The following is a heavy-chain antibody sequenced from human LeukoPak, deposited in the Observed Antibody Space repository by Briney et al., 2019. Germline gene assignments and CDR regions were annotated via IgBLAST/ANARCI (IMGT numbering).Heavy chain of an antibody. CDR3: ARDAAYDSSGYPEYYFDY. D-gene: IGHD3-22*01. Sequence: GGSLRLSCTASGFTFSSYWMSWVRQAPGKGLEWVAVIWYDGSNKYYADSVKGRFTISRDNSKNTLYLQMNSLRAEDTAVYYCARDAAYDSSGYPEYYFDYWGQGTLVTVSS. V-gene: IGHV3-33*08. CDR1: GFTFSSYW. CDR2: IWYDGSNK. J-gene: IGHJ4*02.